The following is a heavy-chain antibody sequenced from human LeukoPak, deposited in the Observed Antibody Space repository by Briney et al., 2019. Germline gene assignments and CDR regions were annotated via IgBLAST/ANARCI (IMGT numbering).Heavy chain of an antibody. J-gene: IGHJ4*02. CDR2: IYTSGSN. D-gene: IGHD3-22*01. CDR3: ARAGYYYDSSGRIGGRYYFDY. Sequence: SETLSLTCTVSGGSISSYYWSWIRQPAGKGLEWIGRIYTSGSNNYNPSLKSRVTMSVDTSKNQFSLKLSSVTAADTAVYYCARAGYYYDSSGRIGGRYYFDYWGQGTLVTVSS. CDR1: GGSISSYY. V-gene: IGHV4-4*07.